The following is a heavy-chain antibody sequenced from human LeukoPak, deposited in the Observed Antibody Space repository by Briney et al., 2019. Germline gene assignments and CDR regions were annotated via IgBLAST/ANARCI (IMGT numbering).Heavy chain of an antibody. CDR3: ARSYNSGSYYPFYFDF. CDR2: IYYTGNT. Sequence: SETLLLTCTVSGGSISSHYWSWIRQSPGKGLEWIGHIYYTGNTNYGPSLMSRVTISVDTSKNYFSLKLNSVTAADTAVYYCARSYNSGSYYPFYFDFWGQGALVTVSS. D-gene: IGHD3-10*01. J-gene: IGHJ4*02. CDR1: GGSISSHY. V-gene: IGHV4-59*11.